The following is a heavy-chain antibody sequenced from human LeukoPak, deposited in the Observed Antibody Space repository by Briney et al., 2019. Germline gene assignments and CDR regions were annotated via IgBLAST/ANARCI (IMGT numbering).Heavy chain of an antibody. CDR3: ASIPAAKVDYYYMDV. D-gene: IGHD2-2*01. CDR1: GGSISSSSYY. Sequence: SETLSLTCTVSGGSISSSSYYWGWIRQPPGKGLEWIGSIYYSGSTYYNPSLKSRVTISVDTSKNQFSLKLSSVTAADTAVYYCASIPAAKVDYYYMDVWGKGTTVTVSS. CDR2: IYYSGST. J-gene: IGHJ6*03. V-gene: IGHV4-39*01.